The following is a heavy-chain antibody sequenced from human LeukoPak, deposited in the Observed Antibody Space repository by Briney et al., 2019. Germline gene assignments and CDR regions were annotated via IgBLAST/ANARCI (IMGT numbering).Heavy chain of an antibody. J-gene: IGHJ6*03. V-gene: IGHV4-39*01. Sequence: PSETLSLTCTVSGGSISSSNYYWGWIRQPPGKGLEWIGSIYYSGSTYYNPSLKSRVTISVDTSKNQFSLKLSSVTVADTAVYYCAGRRSQYSSGWYDSDYYMDVWGKGTTVTISS. CDR3: AGRRSQYSSGWYDSDYYMDV. CDR2: IYYSGST. D-gene: IGHD6-19*01. CDR1: GGSISSSNYY.